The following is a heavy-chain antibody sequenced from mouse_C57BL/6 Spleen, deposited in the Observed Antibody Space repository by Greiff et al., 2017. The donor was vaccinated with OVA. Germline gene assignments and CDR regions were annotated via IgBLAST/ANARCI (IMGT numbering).Heavy chain of an antibody. D-gene: IGHD1-1*01. V-gene: IGHV1-82*01. CDR2: IYPGDGDT. Sequence: VKLMESGPELVKPGASVKISCKASGYAFSSSWMNWVKQRPGKGLEWIGRIYPGDGDTNYNGKFKGKATLTADKSSSTAYMQLSSLTSEDSAVYFCARSLTTVPYFDYWGQGTTLTVSS. CDR3: ARSLTTVPYFDY. CDR1: GYAFSSSW. J-gene: IGHJ2*01.